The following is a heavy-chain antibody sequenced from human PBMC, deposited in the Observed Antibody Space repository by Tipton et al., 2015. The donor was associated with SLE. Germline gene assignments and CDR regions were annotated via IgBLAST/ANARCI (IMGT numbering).Heavy chain of an antibody. Sequence: SLRLSCAASGFTFSDYCMSWIRQAPGKGLEWVSYISSSGSTIYYADSVKGRFTISRDNAKNSLYLQMNSLRAEDTAVYYCARGKLRNGYSSSWYPDYWGQGTLVTVSS. CDR3: ARGKLRNGYSSSWYPDY. CDR2: ISSSGSTI. D-gene: IGHD6-13*01. CDR1: GFTFSDYC. J-gene: IGHJ4*02. V-gene: IGHV3-11*04.